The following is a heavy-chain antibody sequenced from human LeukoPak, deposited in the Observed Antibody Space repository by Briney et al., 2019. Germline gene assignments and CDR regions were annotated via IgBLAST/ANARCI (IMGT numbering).Heavy chain of an antibody. Sequence: SETLSLTCAVYGGSFSGYYWSWIRQPPGKGLEWIGEINHSGSTNYNPSLKGRVTISVDTSKNQFSLKLSSVTAADTAVYYCASLAAAAFSHDYWGQGTLVTVPS. V-gene: IGHV4-34*01. CDR3: ASLAAAAFSHDY. CDR1: GGSFSGYY. J-gene: IGHJ4*02. D-gene: IGHD6-13*01. CDR2: INHSGST.